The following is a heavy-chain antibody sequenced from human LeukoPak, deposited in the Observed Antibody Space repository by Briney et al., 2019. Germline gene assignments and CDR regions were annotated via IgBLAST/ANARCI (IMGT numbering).Heavy chain of an antibody. CDR2: VTATSGRA. J-gene: IGHJ4*02. CDR3: AKGYSSTWYGSYFDS. V-gene: IGHV3-23*01. Sequence: GSLRLSCAASGFTFINYAMSWVRQAPGKGLEWVSAVTATSGRASYADSVKGRFTISRDNSKNTLYLRMSTLRAEDTATYYCAKGYSSTWYGSYFDSWGQGTLVTVSS. D-gene: IGHD6-13*01. CDR1: GFTFINYA.